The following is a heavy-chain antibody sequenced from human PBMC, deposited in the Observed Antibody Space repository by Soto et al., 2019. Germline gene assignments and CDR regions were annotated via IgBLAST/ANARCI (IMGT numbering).Heavy chain of an antibody. CDR3: ETETTRRGLTRFGVGIAALDY. CDR2: FDPEDGET. D-gene: IGHD3-3*01. V-gene: IGHV1-24*01. J-gene: IGHJ4*02. Sequence: ASVKVSCKAAGHPVLYLSMHWVRLVPGGGPDWMGRFDPEDGETIYGEKFQGRLTMTQDTSTDTAYMELNSLTYEGTALNYCETETTRRGLTRFGVGIAALDYWGQGTLVTFSS. CDR1: GHPVLYLS.